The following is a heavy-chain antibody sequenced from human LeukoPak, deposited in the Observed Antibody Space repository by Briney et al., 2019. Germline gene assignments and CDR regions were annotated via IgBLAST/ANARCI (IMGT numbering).Heavy chain of an antibody. CDR1: GFTFSNYE. J-gene: IGHJ4*02. D-gene: IGHD1-20*01. Sequence: GGSLRLSCAASGFTFSNYEMHWVRQAPGKGLEWVSYISSSGSDIYYADSVKGRFTISRDNAKNSLYLHMNSLRAEDTAVYYCARGRITGTTNYWGQGTLVTVSS. CDR2: ISSSGSDI. CDR3: ARGRITGTTNY. V-gene: IGHV3-48*03.